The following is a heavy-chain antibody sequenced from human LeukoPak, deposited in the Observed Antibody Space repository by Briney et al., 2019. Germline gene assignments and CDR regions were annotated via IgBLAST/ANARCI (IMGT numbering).Heavy chain of an antibody. CDR3: AREFPLDSSSNYYYYGMDV. CDR2: INPNSGGT. D-gene: IGHD6-6*01. CDR1: GYTFTRYY. Sequence: ASVTVSCKASGYTFTRYYMHWVRQAPGKELAGMGWINPNSGGTNYAQKFQGRVTMTRDTSISTAYMELSRLRSDDPAVYYCAREFPLDSSSNYYYYGMDVWGQGTTVTVSS. J-gene: IGHJ6*02. V-gene: IGHV1-2*02.